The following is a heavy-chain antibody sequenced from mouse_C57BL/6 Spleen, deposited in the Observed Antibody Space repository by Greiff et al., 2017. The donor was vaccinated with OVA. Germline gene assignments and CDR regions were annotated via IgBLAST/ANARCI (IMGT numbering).Heavy chain of an antibody. CDR2: IDPSDSET. D-gene: IGHD4-1*01. V-gene: IGHV1-52*01. Sequence: QVQLQQSGAELVRPGSSVKLSCKASGYTFTSYWMHWVKQRPIQGLEWIGNIDPSDSETHYNQKFKDKATLTVDKSSSTAYMQLSSLTSEDSAVYYCARDWDEDFDYWGQGTTLTVSS. CDR3: ARDWDEDFDY. J-gene: IGHJ2*01. CDR1: GYTFTSYW.